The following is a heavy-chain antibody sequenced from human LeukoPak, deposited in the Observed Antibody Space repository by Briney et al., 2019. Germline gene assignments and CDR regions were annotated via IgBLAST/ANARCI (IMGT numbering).Heavy chain of an antibody. CDR3: ARDFSGFIDY. V-gene: IGHV3-48*04. CDR1: GFTFSDYS. CDR2: ISSSGSTI. Sequence: GGSLRLSCAVSGFTFSDYSMNWVRQAPGKGLEWVSYISSSGSTINYADSVKGRFTISRDNAKSSLYLQMNSLRAGGTAVYYCARDFSGFIDYWGQGALVTVSS. D-gene: IGHD3-9*01. J-gene: IGHJ4*02.